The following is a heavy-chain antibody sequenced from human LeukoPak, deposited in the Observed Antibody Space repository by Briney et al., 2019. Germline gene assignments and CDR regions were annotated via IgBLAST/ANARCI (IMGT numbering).Heavy chain of an antibody. J-gene: IGHJ4*02. CDR1: GFTFSTYA. V-gene: IGHV3-23*05. D-gene: IGHD3-10*01. CDR3: ARDYKADF. CDR2: IDIYATKT. Sequence: QPGGSLRLSCATSGFTFSTYAMTWVRQAPGKGLEWVSAIDIYATKTNYADSVKGRFTISRDNSKNTLYLQMNSLRDEDTAIYYCARDYKADFWGQGTLVTVSS.